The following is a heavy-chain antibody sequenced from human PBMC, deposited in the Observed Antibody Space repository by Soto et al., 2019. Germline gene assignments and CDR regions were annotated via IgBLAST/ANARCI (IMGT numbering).Heavy chain of an antibody. J-gene: IGHJ4*02. Sequence: EVELVESGGGLVQPGRSLRLSCAASGLSIDDSAMHWVRQVPGKGLEWVAGISWNSGRFGYVDSVKGRFTISRDNAKNSLYLQMDSLRPEDTALYYCAKGSQLAAATPFDYWGQGTLVTVSS. CDR3: AKGSQLAAATPFDY. CDR1: GLSIDDSA. V-gene: IGHV3-9*01. D-gene: IGHD6-13*01. CDR2: ISWNSGRF.